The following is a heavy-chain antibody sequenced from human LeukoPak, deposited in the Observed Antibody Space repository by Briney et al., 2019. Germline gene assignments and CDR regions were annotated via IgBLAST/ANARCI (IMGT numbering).Heavy chain of an antibody. Sequence: GSLRLSCAASGFTFSSYSMNWVRQAPGKGLEWVSSISSSSSYIYYADSVKGRFTISRDNAKNSLYLQMNSLRAEDTAVYYCAKDFSRFYYDSSGDYWGQGTLVTVSS. D-gene: IGHD3-22*01. CDR2: ISSSSSYI. CDR1: GFTFSSYS. J-gene: IGHJ4*02. CDR3: AKDFSRFYYDSSGDY. V-gene: IGHV3-21*01.